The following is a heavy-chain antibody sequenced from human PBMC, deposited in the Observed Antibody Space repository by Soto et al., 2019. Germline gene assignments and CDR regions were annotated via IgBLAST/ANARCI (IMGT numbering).Heavy chain of an antibody. CDR1: GGTFSSYT. J-gene: IGHJ6*02. Sequence: QVQLVQSGAEVKKPGSSVKVSCKASGGTFSSYTISWVRQAPGQGLEWMGRIIPILGIANYAQKFQGRVTITADKSTSKAYMELSSLRAEDTAVYYCARGTTVVTYYHGMDVWGQGTTVTVSS. D-gene: IGHD4-17*01. CDR3: ARGTTVVTYYHGMDV. V-gene: IGHV1-69*02. CDR2: IIPILGIA.